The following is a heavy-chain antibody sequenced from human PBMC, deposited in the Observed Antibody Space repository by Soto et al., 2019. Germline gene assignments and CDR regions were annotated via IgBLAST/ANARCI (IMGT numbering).Heavy chain of an antibody. D-gene: IGHD2-15*01. CDR1: GFTFSAYH. CDR2: INPTSSHI. Sequence: EVQLVESGGGLVMPGGSLRLSCAASGFTFSAYHMNWVRQAPGKGLEWVSSINPTSSHIYYADSVRGRFTISRDDSKNSVSSQMNSLRNEDAALYYWARGYCGGGGCYLRRDAFDVWGPGTMVTVSS. CDR3: ARGYCGGGGCYLRRDAFDV. V-gene: IGHV3-21*01. J-gene: IGHJ3*01.